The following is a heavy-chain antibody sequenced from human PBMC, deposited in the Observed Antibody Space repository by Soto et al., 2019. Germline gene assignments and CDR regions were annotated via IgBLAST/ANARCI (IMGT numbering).Heavy chain of an antibody. V-gene: IGHV3-49*04. CDR2: IRSKAYGGTT. J-gene: IGHJ4*02. CDR3: TRVLFEAVSGSSFDY. Sequence: GGSLRLSCTASGFTFGDYAMSWVRQAPGKGLEWVGFIRSKAYGGTTEYAASVKGRFTISRDDSKSIAYLQMNSLKTEDTAVYYCTRVLFEAVSGSSFDYWGQGTLVTVSS. D-gene: IGHD1-26*01. CDR1: GFTFGDYA.